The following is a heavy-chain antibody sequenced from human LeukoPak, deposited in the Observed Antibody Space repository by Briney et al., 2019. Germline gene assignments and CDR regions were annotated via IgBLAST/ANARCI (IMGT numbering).Heavy chain of an antibody. CDR1: GFTFTTYA. J-gene: IGHJ6*03. Sequence: GGSLRLSCAASGFTFTTYAMSWVRQAPGKGLEWVSAISGSGGSTYYADSVKGRFTISRDNSKNTLYLQMNSLRAEDTAVYYCAKSNSYLYYYYYMDVWGKGTTVTVSS. CDR3: AKSNSYLYYYYYMDV. V-gene: IGHV3-23*01. D-gene: IGHD4-23*01. CDR2: ISGSGGST.